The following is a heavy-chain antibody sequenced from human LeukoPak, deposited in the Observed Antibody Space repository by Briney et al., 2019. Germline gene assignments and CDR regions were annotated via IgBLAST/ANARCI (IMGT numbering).Heavy chain of an antibody. CDR2: INPNNGDT. J-gene: IGHJ4*02. V-gene: IGHV1-2*02. CDR1: GYTFTGNF. CDR3: ARTRGTHISMAYLDS. Sequence: ASVKVSCKTSGYTFTGNFMHWVRQAPGQGPEWMGWINPNNGDTNYAQKFQGRVTMTRVTSITTAYTELSSLRSDDTAVYYCARTRGTHISMAYLDSWGQGTLVTVSS. D-gene: IGHD2/OR15-2a*01.